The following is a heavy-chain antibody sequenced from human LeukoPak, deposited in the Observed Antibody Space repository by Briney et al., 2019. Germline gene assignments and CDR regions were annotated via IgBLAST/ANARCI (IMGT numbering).Heavy chain of an antibody. D-gene: IGHD2-15*01. J-gene: IGHJ4*02. CDR3: ARAGRVEVAATHDLDY. CDR2: INPSGGST. CDR1: GYTFTSYY. Sequence: ASVKVSCKASGYTFTSYYMHWVRHAPGQGLEWMGIINPSGGSTSYAQKFQGRVTMTRDTSTSTVYMELASLRSEDTSVNDLARAGRVEVAATHDLDYWGQGTLVTVSS. V-gene: IGHV1-46*01.